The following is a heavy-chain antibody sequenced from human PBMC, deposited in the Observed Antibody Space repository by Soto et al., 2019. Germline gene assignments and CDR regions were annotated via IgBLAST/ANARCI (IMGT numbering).Heavy chain of an antibody. Sequence: EVRLLESGGGLVQPGGSLRLSCAASGFTFSNYAMTWVRQAPGKGLGWVSGLNGRGGSTSSADSVKGLFAISRDNSKITLYLQMNSLRAGDTAVYYCARGFSAGKGSPPDYWGQGTLVTVSS. D-gene: IGHD3-10*01. CDR3: ARGFSAGKGSPPDY. V-gene: IGHV3-23*01. J-gene: IGHJ4*02. CDR2: LNGRGGST. CDR1: GFTFSNYA.